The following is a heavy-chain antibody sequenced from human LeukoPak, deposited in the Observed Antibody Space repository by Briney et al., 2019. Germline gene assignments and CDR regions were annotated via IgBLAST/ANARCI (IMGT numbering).Heavy chain of an antibody. J-gene: IGHJ4*02. Sequence: GGSLRLSCDASGLTFSRYWMHWVRQAPGKGLMWVSRVNSDGSSTIYADSVKGRFTISRDNAKNTVVLQMNSLSAEDTAMYYCATGGAQYYDYWGQGTVVTVSS. CDR3: ATGGAQYYDY. CDR2: VNSDGSST. D-gene: IGHD2/OR15-2a*01. V-gene: IGHV3-74*01. CDR1: GLTFSRYW.